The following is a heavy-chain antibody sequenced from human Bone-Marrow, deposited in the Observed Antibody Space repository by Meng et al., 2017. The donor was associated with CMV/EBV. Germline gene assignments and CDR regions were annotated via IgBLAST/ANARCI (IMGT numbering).Heavy chain of an antibody. CDR2: ISSSGSTI. CDR1: GFTFSDYY. J-gene: IGHJ3*01. CDR3: VTYDSSDV. V-gene: IGHV3-11*01. Sequence: GESLKISCAASGFTFSDYYMSWIRQAPGKGLEWVSYISSSGSTIYYADSVKGRFTISRDNSKDTMFLQMNSLRAEDTAIYYCVTYDSSDVWGQGTMVTVSS.